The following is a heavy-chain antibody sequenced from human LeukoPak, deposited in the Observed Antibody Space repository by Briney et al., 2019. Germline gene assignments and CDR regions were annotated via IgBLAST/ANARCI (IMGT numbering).Heavy chain of an antibody. CDR1: GFTFSSYS. CDR2: ISSSSSYI. CDR3: ARDGIGYSSGWLDY. D-gene: IGHD6-19*01. V-gene: IGHV3-21*01. J-gene: IGHJ4*02. Sequence: GGSLRLSCAASGFTFSSYSMNWVRQAPGKGLEWVSSISSSSSYIYYADSVKGRFTISRDNAKNSLYLQLNSLRAEDTAVYYCARDGIGYSSGWLDYWGQGTLVTVSS.